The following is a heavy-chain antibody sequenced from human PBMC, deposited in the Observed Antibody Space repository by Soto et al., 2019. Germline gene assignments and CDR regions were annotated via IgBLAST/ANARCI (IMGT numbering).Heavy chain of an antibody. CDR3: ARDYYDSSGSSYYFGY. Sequence: QVQLVQSGAEEKKPGASVKVSCKASGYTFTGYPIHWVRQAPGQRLEWMGWINAGNGNTKYSQKFQGRVTITRDTTASTAYMELSSLRSEDTAVYYCARDYYDSSGSSYYFGYWGQGTLVTVSS. D-gene: IGHD3-22*01. CDR2: INAGNGNT. J-gene: IGHJ4*02. V-gene: IGHV1-3*05. CDR1: GYTFTGYP.